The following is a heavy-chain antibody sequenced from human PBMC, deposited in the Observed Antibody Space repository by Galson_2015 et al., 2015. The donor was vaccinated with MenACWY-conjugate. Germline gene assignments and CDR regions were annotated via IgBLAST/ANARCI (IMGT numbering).Heavy chain of an antibody. V-gene: IGHV3-48*03. D-gene: IGHD1/OR15-1a*01. CDR1: GFTFTGYE. CDR3: ARVGTCILQYFYYIDF. J-gene: IGHJ6*03. CDR2: ISKRGSPI. Sequence: SLRLSCAASGFTFTGYEFNWVRQAPGTGLEWLSYISKRGSPIYYADSVKGRFTISRDDIKKSLFLVMNSLRDGDTGVYYCARVGTCILQYFYYIDFWGKGTTVTVSS.